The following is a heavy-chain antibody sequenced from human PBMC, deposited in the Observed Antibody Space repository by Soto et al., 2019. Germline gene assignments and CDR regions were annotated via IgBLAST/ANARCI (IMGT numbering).Heavy chain of an antibody. CDR3: AMSPDCIGYNPRWYYYGMDV. Sequence: SETLSLTCAVSGGSISSSNWWSWVRQPPGKGMEWIGAIYHSGSTNYNPSLKSRVTISVDKSKNQFSLKLSSVTAADTAVYYCAMSPDCIGYNPRWYYYGMDVWGQGTTVTLSS. J-gene: IGHJ6*02. CDR2: IYHSGST. D-gene: IGHD3-22*01. V-gene: IGHV4-4*02. CDR1: GGSISSSNW.